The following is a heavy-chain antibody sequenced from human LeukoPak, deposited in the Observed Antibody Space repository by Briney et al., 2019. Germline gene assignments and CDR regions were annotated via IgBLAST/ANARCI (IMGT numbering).Heavy chain of an antibody. CDR3: ARDPRCSSTSCYGIYYYYGMDV. Sequence: SVKVSCKASGGTFSSYAISWVRQAPGQGLEWMGRIIPILGIANYAQKFQGRVTITADKSTSTAYMELSSLRSEDTAVYYCARDPRCSSTSCYGIYYYYGMDVWGQGTTVTVSS. J-gene: IGHJ6*02. CDR1: GGTFSSYA. D-gene: IGHD2-2*01. CDR2: IIPILGIA. V-gene: IGHV1-69*04.